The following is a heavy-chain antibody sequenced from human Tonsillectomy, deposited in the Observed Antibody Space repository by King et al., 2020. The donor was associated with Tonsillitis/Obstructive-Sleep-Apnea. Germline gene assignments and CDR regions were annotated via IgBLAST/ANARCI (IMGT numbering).Heavy chain of an antibody. J-gene: IGHJ5*01. Sequence: VQLVESGGGLVQPGRSLRLSCAASGFTFDDYAMHWVRQAPGKGLEWVSGINWNSGSIGYADSVKGRFTISRDNGQNSLYLQMNSLRAEDTALYYCVKGYEGYDSWFDSWGQGTLVTVSS. CDR2: INWNSGSI. D-gene: IGHD5-12*01. CDR1: GFTFDDYA. CDR3: VKGYEGYDSWFDS. V-gene: IGHV3-9*01.